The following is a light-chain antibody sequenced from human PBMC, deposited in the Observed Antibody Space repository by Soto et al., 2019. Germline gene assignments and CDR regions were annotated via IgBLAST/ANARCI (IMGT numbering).Light chain of an antibody. J-gene: IGKJ5*01. V-gene: IGKV1-39*01. Sequence: DIQMTQSPSSLSASVGDRITITCRASQNINSYLNWYQQKPGKAPKLLIYAASSLQSGVPSRFSGSGSGTDFTLTISSLQPEDFATYSCQQSYSAPYTFGQGTRLEIK. CDR3: QQSYSAPYT. CDR2: AAS. CDR1: QNINSY.